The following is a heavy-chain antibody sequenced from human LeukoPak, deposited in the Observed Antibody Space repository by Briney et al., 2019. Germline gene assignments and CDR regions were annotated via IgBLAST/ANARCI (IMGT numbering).Heavy chain of an antibody. Sequence: GGSLRLSCAASGFTFSSYAMHWVRQAPGKGLEWVAVISYDGSNKYYADSVKGRFTISRDNSKNTLYLQMNSLRAEDTAVYYCARAGSYTPFDYWGKGTLVTVSS. J-gene: IGHJ4*02. D-gene: IGHD1-26*01. CDR2: ISYDGSNK. CDR3: ARAGSYTPFDY. CDR1: GFTFSSYA. V-gene: IGHV3-30*04.